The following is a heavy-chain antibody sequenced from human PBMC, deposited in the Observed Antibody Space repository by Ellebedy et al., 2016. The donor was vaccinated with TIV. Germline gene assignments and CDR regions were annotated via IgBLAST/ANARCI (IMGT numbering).Heavy chain of an antibody. D-gene: IGHD3-10*01. CDR1: GYTFTSYG. V-gene: IGHV1-2*02. CDR2: INPNSGGT. CDR3: ARARGSGVGHYFDY. Sequence: AASVKVSCKASGYTFTSYGISWVRQAPGQGLEWMGWINPNSGGTNYAQKFQGRVTMTRDTSISTAYMELSRLRSDDTAVYHCARARGSGVGHYFDYWGQGPLVTVSS. J-gene: IGHJ4*02.